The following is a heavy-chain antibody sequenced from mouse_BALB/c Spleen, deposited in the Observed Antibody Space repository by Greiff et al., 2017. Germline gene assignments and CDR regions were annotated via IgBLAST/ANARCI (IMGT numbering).Heavy chain of an antibody. V-gene: IGHV5-6-3*01. CDR2: INSNGGST. Sequence: EVHLVESGGGLVQPGGSLKLSCAASGFTFSSYGMSWVRQTPDKRLELVATINSNGGSTYYPDSVKGRFTISRDNAKNTLYLQMSSLKSEDTAMYYCAREVRRHYYAMDYWGQGTSVTVSS. D-gene: IGHD2-14*01. J-gene: IGHJ4*01. CDR3: AREVRRHYYAMDY. CDR1: GFTFSSYG.